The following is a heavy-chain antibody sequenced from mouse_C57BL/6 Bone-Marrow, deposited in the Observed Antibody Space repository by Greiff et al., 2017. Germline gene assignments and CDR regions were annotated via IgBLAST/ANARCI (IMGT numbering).Heavy chain of an antibody. CDR1: GFTFSSYA. V-gene: IGHV5-4*03. CDR2: ISDGGSYT. Sequence: EVKLMESGGGLVKPGGSLKLSCAASGFTFSSYAMSWVRQTPEKRLEWVATISDGGSYTYYPDTVKGRFTISRDNAKNNLYLQMSHLKSEDTAMYYCAKYDGYYAMDYWGQGTSVTVSS. D-gene: IGHD2-3*01. CDR3: AKYDGYYAMDY. J-gene: IGHJ4*01.